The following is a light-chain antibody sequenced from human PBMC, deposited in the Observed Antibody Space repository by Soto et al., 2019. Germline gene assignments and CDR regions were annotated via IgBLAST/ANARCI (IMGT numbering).Light chain of an antibody. CDR1: NIGIKS. Sequence: YELTQPPSVSVAPGQTARITCGGNNIGIKSVHWYQQKPGQAPVLVVYDDNDRPSGIPERFSGFDSGNTATLTISRVEAGDEAYYYCQFWHSGVDLVFGGGTKVTVL. CDR2: DDN. J-gene: IGLJ2*01. V-gene: IGLV3-21*02. CDR3: QFWHSGVDLV.